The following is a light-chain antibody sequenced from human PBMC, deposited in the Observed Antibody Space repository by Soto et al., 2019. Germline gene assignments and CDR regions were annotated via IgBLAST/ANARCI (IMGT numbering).Light chain of an antibody. CDR2: GAY. J-gene: IGKJ4*01. V-gene: IGKV3-15*01. Sequence: EIVLTQSPATLSLSPGERATLSCGASQSVSSSYLAWYQQKPGQAPRLLIYGAYTRATGIPARFSGSGSGTEFTLTIDSLQSEDFAIYFCQQYNNWPGTFGGGTKVDIK. CDR1: QSVSSSY. CDR3: QQYNNWPGT.